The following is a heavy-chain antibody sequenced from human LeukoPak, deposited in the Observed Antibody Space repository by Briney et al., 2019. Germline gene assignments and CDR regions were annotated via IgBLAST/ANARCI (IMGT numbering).Heavy chain of an antibody. CDR3: ARHPYDYSNYRDYYYYMDV. D-gene: IGHD4-11*01. CDR1: GGTFSSYA. CDR2: IIPIFGTT. J-gene: IGHJ6*03. V-gene: IGHV1-69*05. Sequence: SVKVSCKASGGTFSSYAMSWVRQAPGQGLEWMGGIIPIFGTTNYAQKFQGRVTITTEESTSTAYMELRSLRSEDTAVYYCARHPYDYSNYRDYYYYMDVWGKGTTVTVSS.